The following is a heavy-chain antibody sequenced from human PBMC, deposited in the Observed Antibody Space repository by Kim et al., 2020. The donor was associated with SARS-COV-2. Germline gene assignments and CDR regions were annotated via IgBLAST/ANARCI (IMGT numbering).Heavy chain of an antibody. CDR2: INHSGST. Sequence: SETLSLTCAVYGGSFSGYYWSWIRQPPGKGLEWIGEINHSGSTNYNPSLKSRVTISVDTSKNQFSLKLSSVTAADTAVYYCARSGPYSAYRAAAPEYWGQGTLVTVSS. V-gene: IGHV4-34*01. J-gene: IGHJ4*02. D-gene: IGHD6-13*01. CDR1: GGSFSGYY. CDR3: ARSGPYSAYRAAAPEY.